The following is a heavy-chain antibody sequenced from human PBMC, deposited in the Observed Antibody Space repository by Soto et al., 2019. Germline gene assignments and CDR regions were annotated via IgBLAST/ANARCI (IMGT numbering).Heavy chain of an antibody. V-gene: IGHV5-51*01. D-gene: IGHD1-26*01. J-gene: IGHJ5*02. CDR3: GKIGPAGSWDMWFDA. Sequence: GESLKISCKGSGYSFTSHWIAWVRQMPGKGLEWMGIIYPADSDTTHYANSVKGRFTISRDNSKNTLYLQMNSLRVEDTAVYYCGKIGPAGSWDMWFDAWGQGALVTVSS. CDR1: GYSFTSHW. CDR2: IYPADSDT.